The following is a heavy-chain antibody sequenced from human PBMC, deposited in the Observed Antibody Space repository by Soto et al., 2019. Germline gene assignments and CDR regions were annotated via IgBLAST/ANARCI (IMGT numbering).Heavy chain of an antibody. Sequence: EVQLVESGGGLVKPGGSLRLSCAASGFTFSSYSMNWVRQAPGKGLEWVSSISSSSSYIYYADSVKGRFTISRDNAKNSLDLQMNSLRAEDTAVYYCARGPYYYDTSGYYLWGQGTLVTVSS. CDR2: ISSSSSYI. CDR1: GFTFSSYS. J-gene: IGHJ5*02. D-gene: IGHD3-22*01. V-gene: IGHV3-21*01. CDR3: ARGPYYYDTSGYYL.